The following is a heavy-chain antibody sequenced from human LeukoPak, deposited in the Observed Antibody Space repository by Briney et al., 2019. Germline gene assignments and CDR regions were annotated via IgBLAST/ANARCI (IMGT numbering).Heavy chain of an antibody. D-gene: IGHD5-12*01. J-gene: IGHJ4*02. CDR1: GGSISSYY. CDR2: IYTSGST. V-gene: IGHV4-4*07. CDR3: ARDETVATFRGRYYYFDY. Sequence: SETLSLTCTVSGGSISSYYWSWIRQPAGKGLEWIGRIYTSGSTNYNPSLKSRVTISVDTSKNQFSLKLSSVTAADTAVYYCARDETVATFRGRYYYFDYWGQGTLVTVSS.